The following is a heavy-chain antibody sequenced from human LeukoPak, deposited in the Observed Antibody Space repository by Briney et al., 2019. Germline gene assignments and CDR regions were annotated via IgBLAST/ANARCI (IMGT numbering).Heavy chain of an antibody. J-gene: IGHJ3*02. CDR3: ARYIVSYPHDAFDI. Sequence: SETLPLTCTVSGYSISSGYYWGWIRQPPGKGLEWIGSIYHSGSTYYNPSLKSRVTISVDTSKKQFSLKLSSVTAADTAFYYCARYIVSYPHDAFDIWGQGTMVTVSS. D-gene: IGHD1-26*01. V-gene: IGHV4-38-2*02. CDR1: GYSISSGYY. CDR2: IYHSGST.